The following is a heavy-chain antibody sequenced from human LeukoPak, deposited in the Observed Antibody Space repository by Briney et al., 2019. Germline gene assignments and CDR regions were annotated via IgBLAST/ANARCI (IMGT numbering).Heavy chain of an antibody. CDR3: SSVYSGYDWGDY. J-gene: IGHJ4*02. CDR1: GYTFGDYG. Sequence: GGSLRLSCAASGYTFGDYGMSWVRQVPGKGLEWVSGTNRRGDITGYADFVKGRFTISRDSAKNSLYLQMNSLKTEDTAVYYCSSVYSGYDWGDYWGQGTLVTVSS. V-gene: IGHV3-20*04. CDR2: TNRRGDIT. D-gene: IGHD5-12*01.